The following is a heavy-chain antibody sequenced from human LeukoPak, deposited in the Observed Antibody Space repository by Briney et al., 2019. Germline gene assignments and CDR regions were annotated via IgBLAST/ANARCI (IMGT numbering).Heavy chain of an antibody. CDR2: IYTSGST. Sequence: SETLSLTCTVSGGSISSGSYYWSWIRQPAGKGLEWIGRIYTSGSTNYNPSLKSRVTISVDTSKNQFSLKLSSVTAADTAVYYCARTCVEMAPNFDYWGQGTLVTVSS. D-gene: IGHD5-24*01. CDR1: GGSISSGSYY. J-gene: IGHJ4*02. V-gene: IGHV4-61*02. CDR3: ARTCVEMAPNFDY.